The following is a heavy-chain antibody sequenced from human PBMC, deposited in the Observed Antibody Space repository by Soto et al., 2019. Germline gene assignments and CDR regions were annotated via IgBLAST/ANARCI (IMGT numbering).Heavy chain of an antibody. CDR1: GFTFSSYD. V-gene: IGHV3-13*01. Sequence: EVQLVESGGGLVQPGGSLRLSCAASGFTFSSYDMHWVRQATGKGLEWVSAIGTAGDTYYPGSVKGRFTISRENAKNSLYLQMNSLRAEDTAVYYCARGAPGYSSGWHPDYYYGMDVWGQGTTVTVSS. CDR2: IGTAGDT. J-gene: IGHJ6*02. CDR3: ARGAPGYSSGWHPDYYYGMDV. D-gene: IGHD6-19*01.